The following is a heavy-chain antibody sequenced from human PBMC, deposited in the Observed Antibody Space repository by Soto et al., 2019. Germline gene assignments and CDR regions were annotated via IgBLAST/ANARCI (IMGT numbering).Heavy chain of an antibody. Sequence: QVQLVQSGAEVKKPGSSVKVSCKASGGTFNTYNINWVRQAPGQGLEWMGGILPIFGTTNYAQRFQGRVTITADDSTSTAYMELSSMRSEDTAVYYCASYETGDSYYYYYGMDVWGQGTTVTVTS. J-gene: IGHJ6*02. D-gene: IGHD7-27*01. V-gene: IGHV1-69*01. CDR3: ASYETGDSYYYYYGMDV. CDR2: ILPIFGTT. CDR1: GGTFNTYN.